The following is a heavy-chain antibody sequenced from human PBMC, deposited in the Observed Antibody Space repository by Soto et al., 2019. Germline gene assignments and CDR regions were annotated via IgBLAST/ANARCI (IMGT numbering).Heavy chain of an antibody. Sequence: PGGSLRLSCAASGFTFSTYAMTWVRQAPGKGLEWVSSITGSGGTTHHADSVKGRFTITRDNSQSTLYLQMNSLRAEDTAVYYCAKAFRGPDYYYYMDVWGKGTTVTVSS. CDR3: AKAFRGPDYYYYMDV. CDR2: ITGSGGTT. V-gene: IGHV3-23*01. CDR1: GFTFSTYA. J-gene: IGHJ6*03.